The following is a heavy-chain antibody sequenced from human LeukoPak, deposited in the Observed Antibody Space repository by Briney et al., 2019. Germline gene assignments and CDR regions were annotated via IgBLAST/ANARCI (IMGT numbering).Heavy chain of an antibody. D-gene: IGHD6-6*01. CDR1: GYIFTTYW. V-gene: IGHV5-51*01. CDR2: IYPADSDT. CDR3: ARRPAFYFDY. J-gene: IGHJ4*02. Sequence: GESLKISCQISGYIFTTYWIAWVRQMPGKGLEWMGVIYPADSDTKYSPSFQGQVTFSVDKSISIAYLQWNSLKASDTAIYYCARRPAFYFDYWGQGTLVTVSS.